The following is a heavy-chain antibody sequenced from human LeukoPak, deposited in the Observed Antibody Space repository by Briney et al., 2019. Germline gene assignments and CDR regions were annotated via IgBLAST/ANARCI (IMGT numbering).Heavy chain of an antibody. J-gene: IGHJ5*02. CDR2: IYHSGST. V-gene: IGHV4-38-2*02. CDR3: ASQAEHYDILTGYRPGNWFDP. CDR1: GYSISSGYY. Sequence: SDTLSLICTVSGYSISSGYYWGWIRQPPGKGLEWIGSIYHSGSTYYNPSLKSRVTISVDTSKNQFSLKLSSVTAADTAVYYCASQAEHYDILTGYRPGNWFDPWGQGTLVTVSS. D-gene: IGHD3-9*01.